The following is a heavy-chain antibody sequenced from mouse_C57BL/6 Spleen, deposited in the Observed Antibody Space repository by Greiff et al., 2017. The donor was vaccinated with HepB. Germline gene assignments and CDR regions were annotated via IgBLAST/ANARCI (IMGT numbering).Heavy chain of an antibody. CDR2: INYDGSST. D-gene: IGHD1-1*01. Sequence: EVQLVESEGGLVQPGSSMKLSCKASGFTFSDYYMAWVRQVPEKGLEWVANINYDGSSTYYLDSLKSRFIISRDNAKNILYLQMSSLKSEDTATYYCAREDYGSSYPYFDYWGQGTTLTVSS. CDR3: AREDYGSSYPYFDY. J-gene: IGHJ2*01. V-gene: IGHV5-16*01. CDR1: GFTFSDYY.